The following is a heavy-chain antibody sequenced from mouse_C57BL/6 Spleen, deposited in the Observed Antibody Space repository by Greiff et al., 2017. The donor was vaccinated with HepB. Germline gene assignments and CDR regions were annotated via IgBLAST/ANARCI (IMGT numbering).Heavy chain of an antibody. V-gene: IGHV1-43*01. CDR2: INPSTGGT. Sequence: VHVKQSGPELVKPGASVKISCKASGYSFTGYYMHWVKQSSEKSLEWIGEINPSTGGTSYNQKFKGKATLTVDKSSSTAYMQLKSLTSEDSAVYYCARPRGAMDYWGQGTSVTVSS. J-gene: IGHJ4*01. CDR1: GYSFTGYY. CDR3: ARPRGAMDY.